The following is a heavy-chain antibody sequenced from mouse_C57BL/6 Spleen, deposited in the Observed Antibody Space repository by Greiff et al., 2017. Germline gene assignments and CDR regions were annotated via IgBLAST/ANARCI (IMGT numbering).Heavy chain of an antibody. Sequence: QVQLQQSGAELARPGASVKLSCKASGYTFTSYGISWVKQRTGQGLEWIGEIYPRSGNTYYNEKFKGKATLTADKSSSTAYLELRSLTSEDSAVYFGARGVTAQAAYYFAYWGQGTTLTVSA. CDR1: GYTFTSYG. J-gene: IGHJ2*01. CDR3: ARGVTAQAAYYFAY. CDR2: IYPRSGNT. D-gene: IGHD3-2*02. V-gene: IGHV1-81*01.